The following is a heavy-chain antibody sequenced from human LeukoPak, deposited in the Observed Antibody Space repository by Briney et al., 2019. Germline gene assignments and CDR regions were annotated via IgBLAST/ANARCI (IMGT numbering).Heavy chain of an antibody. CDR2: IRHDGSNK. CDR3: ARDHHGTGSYFEY. Sequence: PGGSLRLSCAASGFIFSSYGIHWARQAPGKGLEWVAFIRHDGSNKYFVDSVEGRFTISRDNSKNTLYLQMNSLRIDDTAVYYCARDHHGTGSYFEYWGHGILVTVSS. V-gene: IGHV3-30*02. CDR1: GFIFSSYG. D-gene: IGHD3-10*01. J-gene: IGHJ4*01.